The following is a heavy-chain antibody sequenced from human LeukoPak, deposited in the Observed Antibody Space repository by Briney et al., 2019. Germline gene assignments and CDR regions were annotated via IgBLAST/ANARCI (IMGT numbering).Heavy chain of an antibody. V-gene: IGHV3-23*01. CDR2: VSGPGGSA. CDR3: AKRFDSSGYSPSHD. J-gene: IGHJ4*02. CDR1: GFTFSSYA. Sequence: GESLRLSCAASGFTFSSYAMTWVRQAPGRGLEWVSSVSGPGGSANYADSVKGRFTISRDNFKNTLYLQMDSLRAEDTAVYYCAKRFDSSGYSPSHDWGQGTLVTVSS. D-gene: IGHD3-22*01.